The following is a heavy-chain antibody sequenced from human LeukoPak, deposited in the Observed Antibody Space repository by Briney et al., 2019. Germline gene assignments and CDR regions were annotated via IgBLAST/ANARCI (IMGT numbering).Heavy chain of an antibody. CDR3: ARDLSDNWYTFGY. CDR2: I. CDR1: GFTFDDYG. J-gene: IGHJ4*02. V-gene: IGHV3-20*04. D-gene: IGHD1-1*01. Sequence: GGSLRLSCEDSGFTFDDYGMSWVRQAPGKGLEWVSGIYADSVNSRFTISRDNAKNSLYLQMNSLRAEDTALYYCARDLSDNWYTFGYWGRGTLVTVSS.